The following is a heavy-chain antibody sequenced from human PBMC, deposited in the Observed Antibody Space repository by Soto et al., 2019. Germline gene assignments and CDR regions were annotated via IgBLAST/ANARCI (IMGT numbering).Heavy chain of an antibody. D-gene: IGHD3-16*01. J-gene: IGHJ4*02. CDR3: VCGGNFFVY. CDR2: INQDGSER. CDR1: GFTFSTYW. V-gene: IGHV3-7*01. Sequence: SGGSLRLSCAASGFTFSTYWMTWVRQPPGKGLEWVASINQDGSERYYVDSVRGRFTISRDNAKNSLYLQMNSLRAEDTAVYYCVCGGNFFVYWGQGTLVTVSS.